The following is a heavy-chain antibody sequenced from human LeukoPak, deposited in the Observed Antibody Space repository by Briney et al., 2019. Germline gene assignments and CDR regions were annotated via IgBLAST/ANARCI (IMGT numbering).Heavy chain of an antibody. CDR3: AKWGSSSLSGY. D-gene: IGHD3-16*01. CDR2: ISSSSSAI. V-gene: IGHV3-48*01. J-gene: IGHJ4*02. CDR1: GFTLSSYG. Sequence: GGSLRLSCAASGFTLSSYGMNWVRQAPGKGLEWVSYISSSSSAIYYADSVRGRFTISRDNAKNSLYLQMSSLRAEDTAVYYCAKWGSSSLSGYWGQGTLVTVSS.